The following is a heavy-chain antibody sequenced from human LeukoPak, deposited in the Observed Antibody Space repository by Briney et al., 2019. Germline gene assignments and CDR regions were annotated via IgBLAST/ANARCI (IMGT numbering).Heavy chain of an antibody. Sequence: PGGSLRLYCAASGFAFRCPWMSWVPQAPGKGLEWVASINPDGNEKYYVDSVKGRFTISRDNARNSLYLQMNSLRAEDTAVYYCASTPYWGQGNLVTVSS. V-gene: IGHV3-7*01. J-gene: IGHJ4*02. CDR2: INPDGNEK. CDR1: GFAFRCPW. CDR3: ASTPY.